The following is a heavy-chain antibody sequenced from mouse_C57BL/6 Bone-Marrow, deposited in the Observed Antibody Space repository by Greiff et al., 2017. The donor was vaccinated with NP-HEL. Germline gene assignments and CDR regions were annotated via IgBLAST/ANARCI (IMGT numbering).Heavy chain of an antibody. CDR1: GYTFTSYG. CDR3: ARGIYYYGSSL. J-gene: IGHJ4*01. V-gene: IGHV1-81*01. Sequence: VQLQQSGAELARPGASVKLSCKASGYTFTSYGISWVKQRTGQGLEWIGEIYPRSGNTYYNEKFKGKATLTADKSSSTAYMELRSLTSEDSAVYFCARGIYYYGSSLWGQGTSVTVSS. CDR2: IYPRSGNT. D-gene: IGHD1-1*01.